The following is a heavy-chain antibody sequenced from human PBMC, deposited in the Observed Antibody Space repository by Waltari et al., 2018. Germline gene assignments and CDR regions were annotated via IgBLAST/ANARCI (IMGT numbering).Heavy chain of an antibody. CDR2: IFTSGST. CDR1: GFTFSSTY. CDR3: ARATNWVLEAFDL. J-gene: IGHJ3*01. V-gene: IGHV3-66*01. Sequence: EEQLVESGGGLVQPGDSLRLSCAVSGFTFSSTYMAWVRQAPGKGPEWVSVIFTSGSTYHADSVKGRFTISRDNSENTVHLQMKNLTAEDTALYYCARATNWVLEAFDLWGQGTMVTVSS. D-gene: IGHD1-1*01.